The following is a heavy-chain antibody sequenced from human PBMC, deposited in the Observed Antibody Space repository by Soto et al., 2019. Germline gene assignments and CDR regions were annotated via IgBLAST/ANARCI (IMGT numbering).Heavy chain of an antibody. J-gene: IGHJ4*02. CDR1: GFTISNYA. CDR2: ISYDGSNK. CDR3: AKGVVGATIAALDY. V-gene: IGHV3-30*18. Sequence: LRLSCTASGFTISNYATHWVRQAQGKGLEWLAIISYDGSNKYYADSVKGRFTISRDNSKNTLYLQMNSLRAEDTAVYYCAKGVVGATIAALDYWGQGTLVTVSS. D-gene: IGHD1-26*01.